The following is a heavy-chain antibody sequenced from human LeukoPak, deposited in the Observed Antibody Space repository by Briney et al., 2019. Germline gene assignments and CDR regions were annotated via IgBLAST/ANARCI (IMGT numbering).Heavy chain of an antibody. J-gene: IGHJ3*02. Sequence: GGSLRLSCAASGFAFSAYYMTWIRQAPGKGLEWVSSISSSGSTIYYADSVKGRSTISRDNAKNSLYLQTNSLRAEDTAVYYCGRSAVAVTIVAFDIWGQGTMVTVSS. D-gene: IGHD3-22*01. V-gene: IGHV3-11*01. CDR2: ISSSGSTI. CDR3: GRSAVAVTIVAFDI. CDR1: GFAFSAYY.